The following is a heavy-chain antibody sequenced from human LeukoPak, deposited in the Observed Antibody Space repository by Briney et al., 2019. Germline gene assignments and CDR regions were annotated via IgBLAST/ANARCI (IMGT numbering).Heavy chain of an antibody. J-gene: IGHJ4*02. CDR3: ARVSSGRSNRPLD. CDR2: INHSGST. D-gene: IGHD6-19*01. V-gene: IGHV4-39*07. CDR1: GDSFISSSYY. Sequence: SETLSLTCTVSGDSFISSSYYWGGVRQPPGKGLEGIGEINHSGSTNYNPSLKSRVTISVDTSKNQFSLKLSSVTAADTAVYYCARVSSGRSNRPLDWGQGTLVTVSS.